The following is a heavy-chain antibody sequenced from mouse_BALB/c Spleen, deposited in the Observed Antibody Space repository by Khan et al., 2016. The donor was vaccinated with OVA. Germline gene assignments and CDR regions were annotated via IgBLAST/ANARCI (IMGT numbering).Heavy chain of an antibody. V-gene: IGHV2-2*03. J-gene: IGHJ4*01. CDR1: GFSLTIYG. Sequence: QVQLQQSGPGLVQPSQSLSITCTVSGFSLTIYGVHWVRQSPRQGLEWLGVMWRGGSTDYYAAFISSLSISKDNSKSQVFFKMNSLQSNDTAIYYCARTWDEGDAMDDWGQGTSVTVSS. CDR2: MWRGGST. CDR3: ARTWDEGDAMDD. D-gene: IGHD4-1*01.